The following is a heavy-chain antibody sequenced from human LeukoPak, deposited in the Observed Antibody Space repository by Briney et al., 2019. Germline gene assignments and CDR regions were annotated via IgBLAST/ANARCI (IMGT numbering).Heavy chain of an antibody. D-gene: IGHD2-15*01. V-gene: IGHV4-59*01. Sequence: SETLSLTCTVSGGSIISYYWSWIRQPPGKGLEWIGYIYYSGSTNYNPSLKSRVTISVDTSKNQFSLKLSSVTAADTAVYYCARDRGGSGPTPGAFDIWGQGTMVTVSS. CDR2: IYYSGST. CDR3: ARDRGGSGPTPGAFDI. CDR1: GGSIISYY. J-gene: IGHJ3*02.